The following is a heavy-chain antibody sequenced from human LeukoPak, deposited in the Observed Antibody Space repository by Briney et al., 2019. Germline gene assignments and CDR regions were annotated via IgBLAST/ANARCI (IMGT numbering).Heavy chain of an antibody. D-gene: IGHD3-10*01. V-gene: IGHV3-30*18. J-gene: IGHJ4*02. Sequence: GGSLRLSCAASGFTFSSYGLHWVRQAPGKGLEWVAVISHDGSKKYYADSVKGRFTISRDNSKNTLYLQMNSLRAEDTAVYYCAKDQRPNYGLTDYWGQGTLVTVSS. CDR2: ISHDGSKK. CDR1: GFTFSSYG. CDR3: AKDQRPNYGLTDY.